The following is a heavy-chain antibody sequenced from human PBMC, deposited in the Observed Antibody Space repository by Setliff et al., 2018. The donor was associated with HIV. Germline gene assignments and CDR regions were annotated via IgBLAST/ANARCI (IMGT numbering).Heavy chain of an antibody. CDR3: AASVVHNAFDI. CDR2: IYYSGST. D-gene: IGHD2-15*01. CDR1: GGSISSSSYY. Sequence: SETLSLTCTVSGGSISSSSYYWGWIRQPPGKGLEWIGSIYYSGSTYYNPSLKSRVTISVDTSKNQFSLKLSSVTAADTAVYYCAASVVHNAFDIWGQGTMVTVSS. J-gene: IGHJ3*02. V-gene: IGHV4-39*01.